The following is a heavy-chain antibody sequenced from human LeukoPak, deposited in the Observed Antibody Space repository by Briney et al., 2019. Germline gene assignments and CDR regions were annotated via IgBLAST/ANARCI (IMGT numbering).Heavy chain of an antibody. D-gene: IGHD2-15*01. V-gene: IGHV1-18*03. CDR2: ISAYNGNT. J-gene: IGHJ4*02. CDR1: AYALTSNH. CDR3: AVTNSLVFAKSATGVDY. Sequence: GASVKVSCNAAAYALTSNHFTWGRHAPGQGLEWMGWISAYNGNTNYAQKLQGRVTMTTDTSTSTAYLELKSLRSDDMAAYYCAVTNSLVFAKSATGVDYWGQGTLVTVSS.